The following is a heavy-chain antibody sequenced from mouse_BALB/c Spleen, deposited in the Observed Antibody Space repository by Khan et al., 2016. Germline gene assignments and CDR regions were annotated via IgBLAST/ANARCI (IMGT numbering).Heavy chain of an antibody. J-gene: IGHJ2*01. V-gene: IGHV3-1*02. D-gene: IGHD3-1*01. CDR2: INYSGST. CDR3: ATSSSGYWYYFDY. CDR1: GYSITSHYT. Sequence: EVQLQESGPDLVKPSQSLSLTRTVTGYSITSHYTWHWIRHFPGNKLEWMGYINYSGSTNYNPSLKSRFSITRDTSKNQFFLQLSSVTADDTATYYCATSSSGYWYYFDYWGQGTTLTVSS.